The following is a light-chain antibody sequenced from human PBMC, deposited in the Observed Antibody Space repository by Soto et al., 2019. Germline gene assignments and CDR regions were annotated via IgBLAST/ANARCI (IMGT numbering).Light chain of an antibody. Sequence: DIQMTQSPSSLSASVGERVTITCRASQSVSSYLNWYQQKPGKATKLLIYAVLSLQSGLPSRFSGSGSGIDFTLTIRCLQPEDFATYYCQLSYRTPRGTFGKGTKVDIK. CDR2: AVL. CDR1: QSVSSY. CDR3: QLSYRTPRGT. V-gene: IGKV1-39*01. J-gene: IGKJ1*01.